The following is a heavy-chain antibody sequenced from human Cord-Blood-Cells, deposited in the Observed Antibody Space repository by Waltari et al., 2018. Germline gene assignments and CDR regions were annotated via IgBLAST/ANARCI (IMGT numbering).Heavy chain of an antibody. V-gene: IGHV1-69*01. J-gene: IGHJ4*02. D-gene: IGHD4-17*01. CDR3: AREGDDYGGHSPRYFDY. CDR1: GGTFRSYA. Sequence: QVQLVQSGAEVKKPGSSVKVPCKAAGGTFRSYAISWVRQAPGQGLEWMGGIIPIFGTANYAQKFQGRVTITADESTSTAYMELSSLRSEDTAVYYCAREGDDYGGHSPRYFDYWGQGTLVTVSS. CDR2: IIPIFGTA.